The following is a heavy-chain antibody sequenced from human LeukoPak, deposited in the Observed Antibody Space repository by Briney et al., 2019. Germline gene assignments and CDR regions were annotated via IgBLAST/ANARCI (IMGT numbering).Heavy chain of an antibody. CDR2: IYSSGST. J-gene: IGHJ4*02. CDR3: VRSSTYHLFDD. V-gene: IGHV4-59*08. D-gene: IGHD2-15*01. Sequence: PSETLSLTCTVSGRSISTYCWSWIRQPPGKGLEWIGYIYSSGSTNYNPSLKSRVTISVDTSKNQFSLRLTSVTAADAAVYYCVRSSTYHLFDDWGQGTLVTVSS. CDR1: GRSISTYC.